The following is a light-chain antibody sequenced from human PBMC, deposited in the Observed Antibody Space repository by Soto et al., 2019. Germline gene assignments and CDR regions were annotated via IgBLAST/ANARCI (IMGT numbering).Light chain of an antibody. CDR2: AAS. J-gene: IGKJ5*01. CDR1: RSINIY. V-gene: IGKV1-39*01. Sequence: DIQMTQSPSSLSASVGDRVTITCRASRSINIYLNWYQQKPGKAPKLLIYAASNLQSGVSSRFSGDGVGTHFTLTISSLQPEDFATYHCQQSHSPPYTFGQGTRLEIK. CDR3: QQSHSPPYT.